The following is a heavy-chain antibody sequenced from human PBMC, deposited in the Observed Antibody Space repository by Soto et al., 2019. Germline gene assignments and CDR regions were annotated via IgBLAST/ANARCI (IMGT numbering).Heavy chain of an antibody. V-gene: IGHV4-39*01. D-gene: IGHD4-17*01. CDR2: IYYSGST. CDR1: GGSISSSSYY. Sequence: SETLSLTCTVSGGSISSSSYYWGWIRQPPGKGLEWIGSIYYSGSTYYNPSLKSRVTISVDTSKNQFSLKLSSVTAADTAVYYCAVDYGDYGMDVWGQGTTVTVSS. CDR3: AVDYGDYGMDV. J-gene: IGHJ6*02.